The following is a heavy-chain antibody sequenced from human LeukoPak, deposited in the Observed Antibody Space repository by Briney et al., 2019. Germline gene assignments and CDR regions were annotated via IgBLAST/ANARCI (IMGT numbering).Heavy chain of an antibody. CDR3: ARGVPAAPDFWSGYFYYYYMDV. V-gene: IGHV1-8*03. D-gene: IGHD3-3*01. Sequence: GASVKVSCKASGYTFTSYDINWVRQATGQGLEWMGWMNPNSGNTGYAQKFQGRVTITRNTSISTAYMELSSLRSEDTAVYYCARGVPAAPDFWSGYFYYYYMDVWGKGTTVTLSS. CDR1: GYTFTSYD. J-gene: IGHJ6*03. CDR2: MNPNSGNT.